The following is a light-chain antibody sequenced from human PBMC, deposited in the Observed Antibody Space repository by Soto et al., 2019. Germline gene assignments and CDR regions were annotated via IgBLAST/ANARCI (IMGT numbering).Light chain of an antibody. V-gene: IGKV1-5*01. CDR1: QSIRSW. J-gene: IGKJ1*01. CDR2: DAS. Sequence: DIQMTQSPSTLSASVGDRVTITCRASQSIRSWLAWYQQKPGKVPQLLIYDASNLESGVPSRFSGSGSGTEFTLTISSLQPDDFATYYCQQYDSVSKTFGQGPKVDIK. CDR3: QQYDSVSKT.